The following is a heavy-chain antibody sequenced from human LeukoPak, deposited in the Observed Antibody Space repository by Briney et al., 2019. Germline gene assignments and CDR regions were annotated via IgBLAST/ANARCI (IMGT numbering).Heavy chain of an antibody. Sequence: GGSLRFSGAASGLTFSDYYMSWIRQAPGKGLKWVSKISGSDNTIDYADSVKGRFTVSRDNTKDSLYLQMNSLRAEDTAVYYCARASRETHSVYEYYFDYWGQGALVTVSS. CDR2: ISGSDNTI. CDR3: ARASRETHSVYEYYFDY. V-gene: IGHV3-11*01. CDR1: GLTFSDYY. D-gene: IGHD5/OR15-5a*01. J-gene: IGHJ4*02.